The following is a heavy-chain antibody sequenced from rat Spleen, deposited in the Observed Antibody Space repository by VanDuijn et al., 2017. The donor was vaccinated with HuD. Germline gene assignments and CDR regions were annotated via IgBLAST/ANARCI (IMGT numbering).Heavy chain of an antibody. CDR1: GFSLTSYT. V-gene: IGHV2-6*01. D-gene: IGHD1-12*01. Sequence: QVQLKESGPGLVQPSQTLSLTCTVSGFSLTSYTVSWVRQPPGKGLEWIAAKSSGGSTYYNSALKSLLSISRYTSKSKVFLKINSLLTGEIAMYFCARAMMTWGQGTLVTVSS. J-gene: IGHJ3*01. CDR3: ARAMMT. CDR2: KSSGGST.